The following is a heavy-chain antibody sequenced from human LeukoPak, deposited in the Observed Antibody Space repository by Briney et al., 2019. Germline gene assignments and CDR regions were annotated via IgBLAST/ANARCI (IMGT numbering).Heavy chain of an antibody. V-gene: IGHV3-7*01. CDR3: ARDRREIKLWPREYYYYYMDV. D-gene: IGHD5-18*01. J-gene: IGHJ6*03. Sequence: GGSLRLSCAASGFTFSSYWMSWVRQAPGKGLEWVANIKQDGSEKYYVDSVKGRFTISRDNAKNSLNLQMNSLRAEDTAVYYCARDRREIKLWPREYYYYYMDVWGKGTTVTISS. CDR2: IKQDGSEK. CDR1: GFTFSSYW.